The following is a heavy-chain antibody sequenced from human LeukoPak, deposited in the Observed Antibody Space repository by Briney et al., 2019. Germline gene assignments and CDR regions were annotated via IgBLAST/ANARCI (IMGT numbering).Heavy chain of an antibody. CDR2: INHSGST. D-gene: IGHD2-2*01. Sequence: PSETLSLTCAVYGGSFSGYYWSWIRQPPGKGLEWIGEINHSGSTNYNPSLKSRVTISVDTSKNQFSLKLSSVTAADTAVYYCARRPQSPDLGYCSSTSCYGFFDYWGQGTLVTVSS. CDR1: GGSFSGYY. J-gene: IGHJ4*02. V-gene: IGHV4-34*01. CDR3: ARRPQSPDLGYCSSTSCYGFFDY.